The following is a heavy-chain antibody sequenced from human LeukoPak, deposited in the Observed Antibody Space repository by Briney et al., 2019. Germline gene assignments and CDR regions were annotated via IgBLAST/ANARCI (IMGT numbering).Heavy chain of an antibody. D-gene: IGHD2-2*01. V-gene: IGHV3-15*05. Sequence: GGSLRLSCAASGFAFSNAWMSWVRQAPGKGLEWVGRIKSKSDGGTTDHAAPVKGRFTVSRDDSKNTLYMEMNSLRAEDTAVYYCARDHATPYWGQGTLVTVSS. CDR1: GFAFSNAW. J-gene: IGHJ4*02. CDR2: IKSKSDGGTT. CDR3: ARDHATPY.